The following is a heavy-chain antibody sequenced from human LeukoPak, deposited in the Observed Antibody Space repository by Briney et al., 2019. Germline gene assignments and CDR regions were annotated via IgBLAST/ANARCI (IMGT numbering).Heavy chain of an antibody. CDR2: ISSSSSYT. CDR3: ARVGYYYDSSGYLGY. D-gene: IGHD3-22*01. V-gene: IGHV3-11*05. Sequence: PGGSLRLSCAASGFTFSDYYMSWIRQAPGKGLEWVSYISSSSSYTNYADSVKGRFTISRDNAKNSLYLQTNSLRAEDTAVYYCARVGYYYDSSGYLGYWGQGTLVTVSS. J-gene: IGHJ4*02. CDR1: GFTFSDYY.